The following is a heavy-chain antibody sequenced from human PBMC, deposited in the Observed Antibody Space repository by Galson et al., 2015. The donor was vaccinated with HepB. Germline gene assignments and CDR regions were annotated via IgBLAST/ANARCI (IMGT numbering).Heavy chain of an antibody. V-gene: IGHV1-18*04. D-gene: IGHD2-2*01. CDR2: ISAYNGNT. Sequence: SVKVSCKASGYTFTSYGISWVRQAPGQGLEWMGWISAYNGNTNYAQKLQGRVTMTTDTSTSTAYMELRSLRSDDTAVYYCARDRDPVMLVPAAGFDYWGQGTLVTVPS. J-gene: IGHJ4*02. CDR1: GYTFTSYG. CDR3: ARDRDPVMLVPAAGFDY.